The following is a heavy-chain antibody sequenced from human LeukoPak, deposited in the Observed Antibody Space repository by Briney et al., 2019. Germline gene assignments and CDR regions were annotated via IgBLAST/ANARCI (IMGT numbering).Heavy chain of an antibody. D-gene: IGHD2-2*01. V-gene: IGHV3-23*01. CDR3: AKDRYQLLLQLSSSDF. J-gene: IGHJ4*02. Sequence: GGSLRLSCAASGFTFSSYAMNWVRQAPGKGLEWVSAISGSGGSTYYADSVKGRFTISRDNSKNTLYLQMNSLRAEDTAVYYCAKDRYQLLLQLSSSDFWGKGTLLPVSS. CDR2: ISGSGGST. CDR1: GFTFSSYA.